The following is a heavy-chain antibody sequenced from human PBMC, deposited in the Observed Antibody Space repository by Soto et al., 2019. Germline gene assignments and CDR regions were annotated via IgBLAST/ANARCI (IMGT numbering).Heavy chain of an antibody. Sequence: GGSLRLSCAASGFTFSTYVMSWVRQAPGKGLEWVSGVSGSDGSTYYADSVKGRFTISRDNAKNTLYLQMNSLRAEDTAVYYCAKVGQYDRSGYYGVHYDYYGMDVWGQGTTVTGSS. V-gene: IGHV3-23*01. CDR2: VSGSDGST. CDR1: GFTFSTYV. J-gene: IGHJ6*02. D-gene: IGHD3-22*01. CDR3: AKVGQYDRSGYYGVHYDYYGMDV.